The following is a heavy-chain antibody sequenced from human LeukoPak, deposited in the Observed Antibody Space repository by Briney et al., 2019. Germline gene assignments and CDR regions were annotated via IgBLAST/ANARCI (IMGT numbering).Heavy chain of an antibody. Sequence: GGSLRLSCIASGFTFNSYAMSWVRQAPGKGLEWVSAMSGSDAGTYYADSVKGRFTISRDNSKNSLYLQMNSLRTEDTALYYCAKDSSGWGGVDYWGQGTLVTVSS. V-gene: IGHV3-23*01. D-gene: IGHD6-19*01. CDR1: GFTFNSYA. CDR3: AKDSSGWGGVDY. J-gene: IGHJ4*02. CDR2: MSGSDAGT.